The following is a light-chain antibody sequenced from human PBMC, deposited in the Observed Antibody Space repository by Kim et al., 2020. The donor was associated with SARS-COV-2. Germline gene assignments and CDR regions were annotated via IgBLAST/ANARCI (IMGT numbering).Light chain of an antibody. CDR2: GAS. J-gene: IGKJ2*03. CDR3: QQTFSTQYS. V-gene: IGKV1-39*01. CDR1: QSVSIN. Sequence: SASVGDRVTITCRATQSVSINLNWYQQRPGKAPRLLIYGASTLQSGVPSRFSGSGSETGFTLTISSLQPEDFAIYYCQQTFSTQYSFGQGTKLEI.